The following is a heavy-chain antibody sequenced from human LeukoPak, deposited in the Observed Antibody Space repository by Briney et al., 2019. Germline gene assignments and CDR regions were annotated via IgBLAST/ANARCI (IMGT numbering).Heavy chain of an antibody. CDR2: IYSGGST. J-gene: IGHJ3*02. D-gene: IGHD6-13*01. CDR1: GFTVSSNY. V-gene: IGHV3-53*01. CDR3: ARGGSSSWSPGAFDI. Sequence: GGSLRLSCAASGFTVSSNYMSWVRQAPGKGLERVSVIYSGGSTYYADSVKGRFTISRDNSKNTLYLQMNSLRAEDTAVYYCARGGSSSWSPGAFDIWGQGTMVTVSS.